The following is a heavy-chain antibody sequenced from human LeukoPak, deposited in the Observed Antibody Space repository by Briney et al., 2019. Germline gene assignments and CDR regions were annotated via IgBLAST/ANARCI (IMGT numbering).Heavy chain of an antibody. CDR2: TRYDGSNK. CDR1: GFTFSSYG. D-gene: IGHD3-22*01. Sequence: GGSLRLSCAASGFTFSSYGMYWVRQAPGKGLEWVAFTRYDGSNKYYADSVKGRFTISRDNSENALYLKMNSLRAEDTAVYYCARDRYSSGYYGYWGQGTLVTVSS. J-gene: IGHJ4*02. CDR3: ARDRYSSGYYGY. V-gene: IGHV3-30*02.